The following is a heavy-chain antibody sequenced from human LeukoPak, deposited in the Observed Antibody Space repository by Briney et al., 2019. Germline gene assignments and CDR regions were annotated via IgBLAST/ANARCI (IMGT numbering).Heavy chain of an antibody. V-gene: IGHV4-34*01. D-gene: IGHD4-11*01. J-gene: IGHJ6*03. CDR3: AAGSMTTVTTKAATDYYYYMDV. CDR1: GGSFSGYY. Sequence: SKTLSLTCAVYGGSFSGYYWSWIRQPPGKGLEWIGEINHSGSTNYNPSLKSRVTISVDTSKNQFSLKLSSVTAADTAVYYCAAGSMTTVTTKAATDYYYYMDVWGKGTTVTVSS. CDR2: INHSGST.